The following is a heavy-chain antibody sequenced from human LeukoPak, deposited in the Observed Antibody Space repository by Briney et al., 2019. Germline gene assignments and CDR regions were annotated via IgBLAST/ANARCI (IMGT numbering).Heavy chain of an antibody. V-gene: IGHV4-59*01. CDR3: ARDRSRYCSSTSCYAGDWFDP. Sequence: SETLSLTCTVSGGSISSYYWSWLRQPPGKGLEWVGYIYYSGSTNYNPSLKSRVTISVDTSKNQFSLKLSSVTAADTAVYYCARDRSRYCSSTSCYAGDWFDPWGQGTLVTVSS. D-gene: IGHD2-2*01. J-gene: IGHJ5*02. CDR1: GGSISSYY. CDR2: IYYSGST.